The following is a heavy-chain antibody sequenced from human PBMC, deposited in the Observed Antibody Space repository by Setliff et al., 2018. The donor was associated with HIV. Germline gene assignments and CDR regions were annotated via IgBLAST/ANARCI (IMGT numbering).Heavy chain of an antibody. CDR3: ARLAFWGGLPAAIPNYYYYMDV. CDR2: IYPGDSDT. D-gene: IGHD2-2*01. J-gene: IGHJ6*03. CDR1: GYSFTSYW. Sequence: GESLKISCKGSGYSFTSYWIVWARQMPGKGLEWMGIIYPGDSDTRYSPSFQGQVTISVDKSINTAYLQWSSLKASDTATYYCARLAFWGGLPAAIPNYYYYMDVWGKGTTVTVSS. V-gene: IGHV5-51*01.